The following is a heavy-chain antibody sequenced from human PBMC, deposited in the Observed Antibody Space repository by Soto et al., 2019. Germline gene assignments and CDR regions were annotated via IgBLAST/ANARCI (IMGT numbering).Heavy chain of an antibody. CDR2: IHPSGST. D-gene: IGHD5-18*01. J-gene: IGHJ4*02. CDR3: ARGIDTAKTXY. CDR1: GASFSDDY. Sequence: SETLSLTCAVSGASFSDDYWSWIRQPPGKGREWIGEIHPSGSTNYSPSLKSRVTISVDTSKNQFSLKLSSVTAADTAVYYCARGIDTAKTXYWGQGTLVXVSS. V-gene: IGHV4-34*01.